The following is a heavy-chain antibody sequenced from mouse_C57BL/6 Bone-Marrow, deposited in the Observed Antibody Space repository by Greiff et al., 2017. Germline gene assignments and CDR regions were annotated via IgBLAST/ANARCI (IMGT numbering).Heavy chain of an antibody. CDR3: DRSGISNYGDN. CDR2: IYPGSGST. CDR1: GYTFTSYW. Sequence: QVQLQQPGAELVKPGASVTLSCKASGYTFTSYWITWVKQRPGQGLEWIGAIYPGSGSTNYNEKFKSKATLPVDTSSSTAYMQLSSLTSEDSAVYYCDRSGISNYGDNWGQGTTLTVSS. J-gene: IGHJ2*01. V-gene: IGHV1-55*01. D-gene: IGHD2-5*01.